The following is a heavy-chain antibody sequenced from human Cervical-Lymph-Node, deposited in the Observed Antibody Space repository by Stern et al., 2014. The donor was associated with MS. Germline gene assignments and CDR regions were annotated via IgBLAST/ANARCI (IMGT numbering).Heavy chain of an antibody. D-gene: IGHD2-2*01. CDR2: ISYDGNNA. J-gene: IGHJ6*02. CDR3: AKDLSTSPAYYNYGIDV. CDR1: GFTFSDYG. Sequence: VQLVESGGGVVQPGRSLRLSCVGSGFTFSDYGMHWVRQAPGKGLEWVAVISYDGNNAYYAESVKGRFTISRDNSRNTLDLQMNSLRAEDTSLYYCAKDLSTSPAYYNYGIDVWGLGTAVTVSS. V-gene: IGHV3-30*18.